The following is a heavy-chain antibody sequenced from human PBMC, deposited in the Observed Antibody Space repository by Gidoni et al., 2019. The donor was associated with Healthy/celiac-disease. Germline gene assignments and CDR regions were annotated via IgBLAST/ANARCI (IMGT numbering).Heavy chain of an antibody. V-gene: IGHV3-30*02. J-gene: IGHJ6*02. CDR1: GFTFSSYG. D-gene: IGHD3-10*01. Sequence: QVQLVESGGGVVQPGGSLRLSCAASGFTFSSYGMHWVRQAPGKGLEWVAFRRDDGSNKYYADSVKGRFTISRDNSKNTLYLQMNSLRAEDTAVYYCAKGVAKYYYGSGSYYNNYYYGMDVWGQGTTVTVSS. CDR2: RRDDGSNK. CDR3: AKGVAKYYYGSGSYYNNYYYGMDV.